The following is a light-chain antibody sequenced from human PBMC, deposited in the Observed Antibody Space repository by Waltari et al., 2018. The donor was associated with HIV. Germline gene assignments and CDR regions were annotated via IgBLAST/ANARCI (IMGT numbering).Light chain of an antibody. CDR3: QQYDNWPPIT. Sequence: EIVMTQSPATLSVSPGERATLSCRASQSVRSNLAWYQQRPGQAPRLLISGESTRATGVPARFSGSGSGTDFTLTISSLQSEDFAVYYCQQYDNWPPITFGQGTRLEIK. CDR1: QSVRSN. CDR2: GES. V-gene: IGKV3-15*01. J-gene: IGKJ5*01.